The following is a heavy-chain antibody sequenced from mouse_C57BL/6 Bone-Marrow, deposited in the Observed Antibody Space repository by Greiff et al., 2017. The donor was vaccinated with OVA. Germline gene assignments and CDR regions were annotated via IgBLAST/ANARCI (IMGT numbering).Heavy chain of an antibody. CDR3: ATDYYGSSLYFDY. J-gene: IGHJ2*01. V-gene: IGHV1-50*01. CDR2: IDPSDSYT. CDR1: GYTFTSYW. D-gene: IGHD1-1*01. Sequence: HVQLQQPGAELVKPGASVKLSCKASGYTFTSYWMQWVKQRPGQGLEWIGEIDPSDSYTNYNQKFTGKATLTVDTSSSTAYMQLSSLTSEDSAVYYCATDYYGSSLYFDYWGKGTTLTVSS.